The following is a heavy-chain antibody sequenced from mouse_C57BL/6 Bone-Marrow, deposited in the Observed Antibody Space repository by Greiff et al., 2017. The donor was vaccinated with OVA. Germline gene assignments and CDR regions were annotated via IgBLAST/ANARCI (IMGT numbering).Heavy chain of an antibody. CDR2: ISYDGSN. CDR3: ARTPPYYYGSSLDY. D-gene: IGHD1-1*01. Sequence: EVKLQESGPGLVKPSQSLSLTCSVTGYSITSGYYWYWIRQFPGNKLEWMGYISYDGSNNYNPSLKNRISITRDTSKNQFFLKLNSVTTEDTATYYCARTPPYYYGSSLDYWGQGTTLTVSS. J-gene: IGHJ2*01. V-gene: IGHV3-6*01. CDR1: GYSITSGYY.